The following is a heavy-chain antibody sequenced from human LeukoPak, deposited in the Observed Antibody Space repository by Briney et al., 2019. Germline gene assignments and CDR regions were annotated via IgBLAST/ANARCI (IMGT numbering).Heavy chain of an antibody. D-gene: IGHD5-18*01. V-gene: IGHV4-4*07. CDR3: ARGFTYGFLDH. CDR1: GGSISDYY. Sequence: SETLSLTCTVSGGSISDYYWSWIRQPAGKGLEWIGRIYTSGSTNYNPSLQSRLTMSVDTSKNQFSLKLSSVTAADTAVYYCARGFTYGFLDHWGQGTLVTVSS. J-gene: IGHJ4*02. CDR2: IYTSGST.